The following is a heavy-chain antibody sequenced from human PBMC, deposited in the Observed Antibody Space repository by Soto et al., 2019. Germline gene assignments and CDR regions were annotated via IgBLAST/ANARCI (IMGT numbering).Heavy chain of an antibody. CDR3: ARGIVCSGGSCYSSAFDI. Sequence: GGSLRLSCAASGFTFSSYWMHWVRQAPGKGLVWVSHINIDGITTTYADSVKGRFTISRDNAKNTLYLQMNSLRAEDTALYYCARGIVCSGGSCYSSAFDIWGQGTMVTVSS. J-gene: IGHJ3*02. D-gene: IGHD2-15*01. V-gene: IGHV3-74*01. CDR1: GFTFSSYW. CDR2: INIDGITT.